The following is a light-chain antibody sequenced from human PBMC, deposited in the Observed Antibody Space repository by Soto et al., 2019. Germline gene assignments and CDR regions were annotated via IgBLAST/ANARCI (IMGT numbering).Light chain of an antibody. CDR2: GAS. V-gene: IGKV3-20*01. J-gene: IGKJ4*01. Sequence: TVLTQSPGTLSLSPGERATLSCRASQRVSSSNLAWYQQKAGQAPRLLVYGASTRATGIPDRFSGGGSGTDFTLAISRLEPEDFAVYYCQQYGNSVTFGGGTKVEIK. CDR3: QQYGNSVT. CDR1: QRVSSSN.